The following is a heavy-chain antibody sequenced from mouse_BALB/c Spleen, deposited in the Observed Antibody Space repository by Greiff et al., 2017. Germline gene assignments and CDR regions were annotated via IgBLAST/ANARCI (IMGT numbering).Heavy chain of an antibody. D-gene: IGHD2-3*01. CDR2: ISSGSSTI. CDR3: ARRDGYWAMDD. CDR1: GFTFSSFG. Sequence: DVKLVESGGGLVQPGGSRKLSCAASGFTFSSFGMHWVRQAPEKGLEWVAYISSGSSTIYYADTVKGRFTISRDNPKNTLFLQMTSLRSEDTAMYYCARRDGYWAMDDWGQGTSVTVSS. J-gene: IGHJ4*01. V-gene: IGHV5-17*02.